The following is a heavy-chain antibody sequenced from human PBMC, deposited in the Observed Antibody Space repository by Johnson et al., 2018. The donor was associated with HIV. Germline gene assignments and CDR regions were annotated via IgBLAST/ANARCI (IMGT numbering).Heavy chain of an antibody. CDR2: IRYDGSNK. V-gene: IGHV3-30*02. CDR3: ARVTNDAFDI. CDR1: GFTFSSNG. Sequence: QVQLVESGGGVVQPGGSLRLSCAASGFTFSSNGMHWVRQAPGKGLEWVAFIRYDGSNKYYADSVKGRFTISGDNSKNTLYLQMNSLRAEDTAVYYCARVTNDAFDIWGQGTMVTVSS. J-gene: IGHJ3*02.